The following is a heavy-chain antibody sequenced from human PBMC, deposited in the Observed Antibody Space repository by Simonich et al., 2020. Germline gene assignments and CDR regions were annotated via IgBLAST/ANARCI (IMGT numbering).Heavy chain of an antibody. CDR1: GFTFSSYW. CDR3: ACLGTGDAFDI. CDR2: KKQDGSEK. J-gene: IGHJ3*02. Sequence: EVQLVESGGGLVQPGGSLRLSCAASGFTFSSYWMSWVRQARGKGLEGVAKKKQDGSEKYYVDSVKGRFTISRDNAKNSLYLQMNSLRAEDTAVYYCACLGTGDAFDIWGQGTMVTVSS. V-gene: IGHV3-7*01. D-gene: IGHD3-9*01.